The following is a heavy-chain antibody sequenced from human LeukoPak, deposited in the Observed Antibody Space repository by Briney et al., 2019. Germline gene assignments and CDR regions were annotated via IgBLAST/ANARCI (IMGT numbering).Heavy chain of an antibody. CDR1: GFTFSNYW. Sequence: GGSLRLSCAASGFTFSNYWMHWVRQAPGKGLVWVSRIDNGGSDTRHADSVKGRFTISRDNAKNTLYLQMNSLRAEDTAVYYCARLIRFGDLTTMDVWGQGTTVTVSS. CDR2: IDNGGSDT. D-gene: IGHD3-10*01. CDR3: ARLIRFGDLTTMDV. J-gene: IGHJ6*02. V-gene: IGHV3-74*01.